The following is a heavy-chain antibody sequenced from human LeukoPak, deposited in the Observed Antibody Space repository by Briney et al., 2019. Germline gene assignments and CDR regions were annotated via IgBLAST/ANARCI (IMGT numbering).Heavy chain of an antibody. CDR2: ISSSSSYI. J-gene: IGHJ4*02. CDR3: ARDRANYDILTGYFPNFDY. Sequence: GGSLRFSCAASGFTFSSYSMNWVRQAPGKGLEWVSSISSSSSYIYYADSVKGRFTISRDNAKNSLYLQMNSLRAEDTAVYYCARDRANYDILTGYFPNFDYWGQGTLVTVSS. D-gene: IGHD3-9*01. V-gene: IGHV3-21*01. CDR1: GFTFSSYS.